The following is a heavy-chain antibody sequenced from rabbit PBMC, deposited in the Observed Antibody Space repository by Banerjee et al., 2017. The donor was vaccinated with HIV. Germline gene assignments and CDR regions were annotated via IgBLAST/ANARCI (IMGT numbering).Heavy chain of an antibody. J-gene: IGHJ4*01. CDR2: IYTGST. CDR1: GFDFSSNA. D-gene: IGHD2-1*01. Sequence: QEQLVEYGGDLVQPEGSLTLTCTASGFDFSSNAMCWVRQAPGKGLEWIACIYTGSTYYASWAKGRFTISKTSSTTVTLQMTSLTASDTATYFCASQRATMTMVIRLWGPGTLVTVS. CDR3: ASQRATMTMVIRL. V-gene: IGHV1S45*01.